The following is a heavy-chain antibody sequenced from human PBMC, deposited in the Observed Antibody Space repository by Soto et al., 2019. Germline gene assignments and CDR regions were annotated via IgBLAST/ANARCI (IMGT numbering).Heavy chain of an antibody. D-gene: IGHD3-3*01. CDR1: GGTFSSYA. CDR2: IIPIFGTA. J-gene: IGHJ6*02. V-gene: IGHV1-69*01. CDR3: ARAEPPRFLARDYYGMDV. Sequence: QVQLVQSGAEVKKPGSSVKVSCKASGGTFSSYAISWVRQAPGQGLEWMGGIIPIFGTANYAQKFQGRVTITADESTSTAYMELSSLRSEDTAVYYCARAEPPRFLARDYYGMDVWGQGTTVTVSS.